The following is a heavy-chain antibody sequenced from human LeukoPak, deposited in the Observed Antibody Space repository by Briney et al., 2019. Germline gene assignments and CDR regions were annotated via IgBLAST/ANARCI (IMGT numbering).Heavy chain of an antibody. V-gene: IGHV1-69*01. CDR3: ARGKLRSESGAFDI. J-gene: IGHJ3*02. Sequence: SVTVSCKASGGTFNTKYGISWVRQAPGQGLEWMGGIIPTFRTANYAQKFQGRVTITADESTSTAYMELSSLRSEDTAVYYCARGKLRSESGAFDIWGQGTMVTVSS. D-gene: IGHD3-10*01. CDR2: IIPTFRTA. CDR1: GGTFNTKYG.